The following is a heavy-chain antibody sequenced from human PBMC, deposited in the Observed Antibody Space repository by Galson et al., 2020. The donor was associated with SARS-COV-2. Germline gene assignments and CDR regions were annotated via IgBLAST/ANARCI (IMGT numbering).Heavy chain of an antibody. V-gene: IGHV1-46*01. CDR3: ARDGWGYDFWSGSAFDI. D-gene: IGHD3-3*01. CDR2: INPSGGST. CDR1: GYTFTSYY. Sequence: ASVKVSCKASGYTFTSYYMHWVRQAPGQGLEWMGIINPSGGSTSYAQKFQGRVTMTRDTSTSTVYMELSSLRSEDTAVYYCARDGWGYDFWSGSAFDIWGQGTMVTVSS. J-gene: IGHJ3*02.